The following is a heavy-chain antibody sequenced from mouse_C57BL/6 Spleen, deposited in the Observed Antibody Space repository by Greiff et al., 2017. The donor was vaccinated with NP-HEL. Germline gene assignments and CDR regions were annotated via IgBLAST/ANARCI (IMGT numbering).Heavy chain of an antibody. CDR1: GFTFSDYG. D-gene: IGHD2-12*01. V-gene: IGHV5-17*01. J-gene: IGHJ3*01. CDR2: ISSGSSTI. Sequence: EVKLMESGGGLVKPGASLKLSCAASGFTFSDYGMHWVRQAPEQGLEWVAYISSGSSTIYYAATFKGRFTFSRDNASNTLFLQMTSLSSADTAMYYCAAYDTWFAYWGQGTLVTVSA. CDR3: AAYDTWFAY.